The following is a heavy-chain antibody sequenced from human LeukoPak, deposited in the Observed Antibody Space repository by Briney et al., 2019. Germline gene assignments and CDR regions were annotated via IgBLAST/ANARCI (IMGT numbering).Heavy chain of an antibody. CDR1: GFTFSSYG. CDR2: ISWNSGSI. V-gene: IGHV3-9*01. D-gene: IGHD6-19*01. J-gene: IGHJ5*02. CDR3: AKAPYSSGRYNWFDP. Sequence: GGSLRLSCAASGFTFSSYGMHWVRQAPGKGLEWVSGISWNSGSIDYADSVKGRFTIFRDNAKNSLYLQMNSLRAEDTALYYCAKAPYSSGRYNWFDPWGQGTLVTVSS.